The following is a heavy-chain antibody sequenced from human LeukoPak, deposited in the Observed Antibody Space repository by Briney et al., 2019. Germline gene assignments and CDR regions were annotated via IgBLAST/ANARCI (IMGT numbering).Heavy chain of an antibody. V-gene: IGHV4-39*01. Sequence: SETLSLTCTVSGVSNSNNNYYWGWIRQPPGKGLEWIASIYSGGNTYYNPSLKSRVTMSADTSKNQFSLKLTSVTAADTAMYYCARLGTSWYVSLDYWGQGTLVTVSS. CDR1: GVSNSNNNYY. J-gene: IGHJ4*02. D-gene: IGHD6-13*01. CDR3: ARLGTSWYVSLDY. CDR2: IYSGGNT.